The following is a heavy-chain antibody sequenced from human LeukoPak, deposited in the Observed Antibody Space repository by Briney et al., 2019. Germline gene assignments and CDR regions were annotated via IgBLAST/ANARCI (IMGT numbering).Heavy chain of an antibody. CDR1: GYTFTCYD. Sequence: ASVKVSCKASGYTFTCYDINWVRHAPGQGLEWMGWMNPNSGYTGYAQKFQGRVTMTRNTSISTAYMELSSLRSEDTAVYYCARGSPYGSGSYYFDYWGQGTLVTVSS. CDR3: ARGSPYGSGSYYFDY. CDR2: MNPNSGYT. V-gene: IGHV1-8*01. J-gene: IGHJ4*02. D-gene: IGHD3-10*01.